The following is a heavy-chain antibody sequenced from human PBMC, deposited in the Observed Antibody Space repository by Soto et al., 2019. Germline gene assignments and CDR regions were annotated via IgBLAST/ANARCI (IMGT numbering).Heavy chain of an antibody. CDR1: GGTFSSYA. D-gene: IGHD6-6*01. J-gene: IGHJ4*02. Sequence: QVQLVQSGAEVKKPGSSVKVSCKASGGTFSSYAISWVRQAPGQGLEWMGGIIPIFGTANYAQKFQGRVTITADESTSSAYMELSSLRSADTGGYYCARVFGSSPEGGPFDDWGQGTLVTVSS. V-gene: IGHV1-69*01. CDR2: IIPIFGTA. CDR3: ARVFGSSPEGGPFDD.